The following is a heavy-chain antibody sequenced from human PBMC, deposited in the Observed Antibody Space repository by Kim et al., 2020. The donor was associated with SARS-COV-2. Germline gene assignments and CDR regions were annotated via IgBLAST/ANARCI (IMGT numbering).Heavy chain of an antibody. D-gene: IGHD2-15*01. CDR3: ASEDCSDSTCYY. Sequence: GGSLRLSCVASGFAFSSFNMNWVRQAPGKGLEWVSSISTSSYRFYADSVKGRFTISRDNAQNLLYLQMNSLRAEDTAIYYCASEDCSDSTCYYWGQGALVTVSS. V-gene: IGHV3-21*01. CDR2: ISTSSYR. J-gene: IGHJ4*02. CDR1: GFAFSSFN.